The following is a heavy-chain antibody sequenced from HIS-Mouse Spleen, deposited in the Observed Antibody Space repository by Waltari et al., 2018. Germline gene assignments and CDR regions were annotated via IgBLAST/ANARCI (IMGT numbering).Heavy chain of an antibody. CDR1: GGSISSSSYY. D-gene: IGHD6-13*01. V-gene: IGHV4-39*07. CDR2: IYYSGST. CDR3: AREIPYSSSWYDWYFDL. Sequence: QLQLQESGPGLVKPSETLSLTCTVSGGSISSSSYYWGWIRQPPGKGLEWIGSIYYSGSTYYNPSLKSRVTRSVDTSQNQFSLKLSSVTAADTAVYYCAREIPYSSSWYDWYFDLWGRGTLVTVSS. J-gene: IGHJ2*01.